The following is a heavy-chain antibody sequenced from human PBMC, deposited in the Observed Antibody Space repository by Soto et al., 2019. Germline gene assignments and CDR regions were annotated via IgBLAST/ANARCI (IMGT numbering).Heavy chain of an antibody. Sequence: EVHLVESGGGLLQPGGSLRLSCAASGFSVSNNYMSWVRQAPGKGLEWVSTIYSGGGTYYADSVKGRFTISRDNSKNTFYLQMNSLRGEVTAVYYCARGWVGVSSTDFQHWGQGTLVTVSS. D-gene: IGHD6-13*01. J-gene: IGHJ1*01. CDR1: GFSVSNNY. V-gene: IGHV3-53*01. CDR3: ARGWVGVSSTDFQH. CDR2: IYSGGGT.